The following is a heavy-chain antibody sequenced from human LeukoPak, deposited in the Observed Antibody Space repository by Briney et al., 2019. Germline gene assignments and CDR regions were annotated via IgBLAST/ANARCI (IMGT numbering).Heavy chain of an antibody. D-gene: IGHD2-2*01. CDR1: GGSISSSSYY. CDR3: ARLERIVVVPAAMLGCWFDP. V-gene: IGHV4-39*01. CDR2: IYYSGST. Sequence: PSETLSLTCTVSGGSISSSSYYWGWIRQPPGKGLEWIGSIYYSGSTYYNPSLKSRVTISVDTSKNQFSLTLSSVTPPDPAVYYCARLERIVVVPAAMLGCWFDPWGQGTLVTVSS. J-gene: IGHJ5*02.